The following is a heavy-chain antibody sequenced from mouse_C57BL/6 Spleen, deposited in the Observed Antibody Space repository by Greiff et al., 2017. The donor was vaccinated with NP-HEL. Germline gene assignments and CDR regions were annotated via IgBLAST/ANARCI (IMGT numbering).Heavy chain of an antibody. CDR2: IDPSDSYT. J-gene: IGHJ2*01. CDR1: GYTFTSYW. Sequence: VQLQQSGAELVKPGASVKLSCKASGYTFTSYWMQWVKQRPGQGLEWIGEIDPSDSYTNYNQKFKGKATLTVDTSSSTAYMQLSSLTSEDSAVYYCARGGTYYSNYVGFDYWGQGTTLTVSS. V-gene: IGHV1-50*01. D-gene: IGHD2-5*01. CDR3: ARGGTYYSNYVGFDY.